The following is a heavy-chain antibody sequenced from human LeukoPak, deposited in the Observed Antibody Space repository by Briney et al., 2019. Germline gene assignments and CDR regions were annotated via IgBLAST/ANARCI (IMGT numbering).Heavy chain of an antibody. CDR2: ISWNSGSI. D-gene: IGHD3-10*01. Sequence: GGSLRLSCAASGFTFDDYAMHWVRQAPGKGLEWVSGISWNSGSIGYADSVKGRFTISRDNAKNSLYLQMNSLRAEDTALYYCAKESGSGLTPGYMDVWGKGTTVTISS. CDR3: AKESGSGLTPGYMDV. J-gene: IGHJ6*03. CDR1: GFTFDDYA. V-gene: IGHV3-9*01.